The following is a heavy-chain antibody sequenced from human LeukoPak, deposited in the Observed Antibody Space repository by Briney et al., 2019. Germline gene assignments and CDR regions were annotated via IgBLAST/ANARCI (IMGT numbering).Heavy chain of an antibody. CDR3: AELGITMIGGV. V-gene: IGHV3-48*03. CDR1: GFTVSSNY. J-gene: IGHJ6*04. D-gene: IGHD3-10*02. Sequence: PPGGSLRLSCAASGFTVSSNYMSWVRQAPGKGLERVSYISSSGSTIYYADSVKGRFTISRDNAKNSLYLQMNSLRAEDTAVYYCAELGITMIGGVWGKGTTVTISS. CDR2: ISSSGSTI.